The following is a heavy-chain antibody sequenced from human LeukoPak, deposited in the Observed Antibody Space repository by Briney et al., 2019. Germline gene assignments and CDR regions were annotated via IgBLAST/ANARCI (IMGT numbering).Heavy chain of an antibody. Sequence: SETLSLTCTVSGGSISSHYWSWIRQPPGKGLEWIGYIYYSGKTNYNPSLKSRVTISIDTSKNHFSLKLISVTAADTAVYYCARGAPIVVVPAALTYLDYWGQGTLVTVSS. J-gene: IGHJ4*02. CDR2: IYYSGKT. D-gene: IGHD2-2*01. CDR3: ARGAPIVVVPAALTYLDY. CDR1: GGSISSHY. V-gene: IGHV4-59*11.